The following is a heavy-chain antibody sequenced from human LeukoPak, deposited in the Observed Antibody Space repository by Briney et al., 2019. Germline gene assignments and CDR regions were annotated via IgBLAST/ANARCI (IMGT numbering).Heavy chain of an antibody. V-gene: IGHV3-23*01. Sequence: PGGSLRLSCAASGFTFNTHALSWVRQAPGKGLEWVSAISGSGGSTYYADSVKGRFTISRDNSKNTLYLQMNSLRAEDTAVYYCAKWGAYYYGSGSYSELDYWGQGTLVTVSS. CDR3: AKWGAYYYGSGSYSELDY. D-gene: IGHD3-10*01. CDR2: ISGSGGST. CDR1: GFTFNTHA. J-gene: IGHJ4*02.